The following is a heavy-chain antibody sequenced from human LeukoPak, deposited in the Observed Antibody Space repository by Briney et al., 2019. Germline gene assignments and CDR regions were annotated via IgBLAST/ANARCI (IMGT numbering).Heavy chain of an antibody. D-gene: IGHD3-3*01. J-gene: IGHJ4*02. CDR1: GGSINSYY. CDR2: IHTSGSA. CDR3: AREVTLDGLGMIIMFDH. Sequence: PSETLSLTCTVSGGSINSYYWSWIRQSAGKGLEWIGRIHTSGSANYNPSLKSRVTISGDKSKNQFSLRLNSVTAADTAVYYCAREVTLDGLGMIIMFDHWGQGTLVTVSS. V-gene: IGHV4-4*07.